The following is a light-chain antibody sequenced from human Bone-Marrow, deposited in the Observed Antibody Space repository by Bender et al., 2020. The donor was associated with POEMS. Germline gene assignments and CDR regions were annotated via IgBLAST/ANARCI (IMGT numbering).Light chain of an antibody. J-gene: IGLJ2*01. CDR1: GGDIGGHHY. Sequence: QSALTQPPSVSGSPGQSISISYTGNGGDIGGHHYVSWYRQYPGEAPRLIIYDVNFRPSGVSDRLSGSKSGNTASLTISGLQADDEAIYYCSSYSNSNTVVLFGGGTTLTVL. CDR2: DVN. CDR3: SSYSNSNTVVL. V-gene: IGLV2-14*03.